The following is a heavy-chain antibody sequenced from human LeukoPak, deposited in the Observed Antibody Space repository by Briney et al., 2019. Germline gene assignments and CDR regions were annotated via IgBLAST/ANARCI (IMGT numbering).Heavy chain of an antibody. J-gene: IGHJ3*01. D-gene: IGHD6-6*01. CDR1: GLIFSTYW. CDR2: ITRDGNEK. V-gene: IGHV3-7*03. CDR3: ARSSYSSSSSV. Sequence: GGSLRLSCEVSGLIFSTYWMTWVRQAPGKGLEWVATITRDGNEKYYVDSVKGRFTISRDNAKNSLYLQINSLRAEDTAVYYCARSSYSSSSSVWGQGTMVTVSS.